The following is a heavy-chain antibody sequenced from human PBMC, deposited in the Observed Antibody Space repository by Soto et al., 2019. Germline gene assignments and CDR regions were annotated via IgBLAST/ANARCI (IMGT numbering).Heavy chain of an antibody. J-gene: IGHJ4*02. CDR3: ASTPFLGYYDSSGSSFDY. CDR1: GGSISSNSYY. D-gene: IGHD3-22*01. Sequence: SSETLSLTCTVSGGSISSNSYYWGWIRQPPGKGLEWIGSIYYSGSTYYNPSLKSRVTISVDTSKNQFSLKLSSVTAADTAVYYCASTPFLGYYDSSGSSFDYWGQGTLVTVSS. CDR2: IYYSGST. V-gene: IGHV4-39*01.